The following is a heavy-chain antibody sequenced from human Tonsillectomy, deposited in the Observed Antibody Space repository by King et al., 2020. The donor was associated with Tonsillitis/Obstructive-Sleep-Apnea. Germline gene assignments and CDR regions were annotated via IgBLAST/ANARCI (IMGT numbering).Heavy chain of an antibody. Sequence: VQLVESGGGVVQPGRSLRLSCAASGFTFSSYGMHWVRQAPDKGLEWVAIISYVEKNKFYADSVKGRFTISRDNSKSTLYLQMNSLRTDDTAVYYCAKDLRNSWTFDYWGQGTLVTVSS. D-gene: IGHD6-13*01. J-gene: IGHJ4*02. CDR3: AKDLRNSWTFDY. CDR2: ISYVEKNK. V-gene: IGHV3-30*18. CDR1: GFTFSSYG.